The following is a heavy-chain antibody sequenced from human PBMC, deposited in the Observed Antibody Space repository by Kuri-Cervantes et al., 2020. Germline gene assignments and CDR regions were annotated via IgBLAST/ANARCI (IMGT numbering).Heavy chain of an antibody. Sequence: GGSLRLSCAASGFTFSSYGMHWVRQAPGKGLEWVAVIWYDGSNKYYADSVKGRFTISRDNSKNTLYLQMNSLRAEDTAVYYCASGAALDAFDIWGQGTMVTVSS. V-gene: IGHV3-33*01. CDR1: GFTFSSYG. J-gene: IGHJ3*02. D-gene: IGHD6-6*01. CDR3: ASGAALDAFDI. CDR2: IWYDGSNK.